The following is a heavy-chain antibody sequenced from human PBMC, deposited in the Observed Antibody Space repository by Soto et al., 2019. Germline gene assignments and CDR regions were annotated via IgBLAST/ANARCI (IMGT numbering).Heavy chain of an antibody. CDR1: GFTFSSYG. Sequence: GGSLRLSCAASGFTFSSYGMHWVRQAPGKGLEWVAVIWYDGSNKYYADSVKGRFTISRDNSKNTLYLQMNSLRVEDSALYYCAKERSFYSGYDYWGPGTLVTVSS. J-gene: IGHJ4*02. CDR3: AKERSFYSGYDY. V-gene: IGHV3-30*02. CDR2: IWYDGSNK. D-gene: IGHD5-12*01.